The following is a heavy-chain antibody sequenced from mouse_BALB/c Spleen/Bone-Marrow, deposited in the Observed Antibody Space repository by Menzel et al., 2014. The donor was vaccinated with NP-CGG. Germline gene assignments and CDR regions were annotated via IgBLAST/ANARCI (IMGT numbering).Heavy chain of an antibody. CDR3: ATGWFAY. Sequence: EAMLVESGGGLVQPGGSLRLSCATSGFTFTDYYMSWVRQPPGKALEWLGFIRNKANGYTTEYSASVKGRFTISRDNSQSILYLQMNTLRAEDSATYYRATGWFAYWGQGTLVTVSA. CDR2: IRNKANGYTT. CDR1: GFTFTDYY. J-gene: IGHJ3*01. V-gene: IGHV7-3*02.